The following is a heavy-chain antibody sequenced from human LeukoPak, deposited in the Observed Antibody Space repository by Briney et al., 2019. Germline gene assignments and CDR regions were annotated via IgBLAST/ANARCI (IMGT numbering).Heavy chain of an antibody. J-gene: IGHJ4*02. CDR2: ISGYNANT. D-gene: IGHD6-19*01. CDR1: GYIFTNYG. CDR3: AREASSGWTENFDY. V-gene: IGHV1-18*01. Sequence: ASVKVSCKASGYIFTNYGISWVRQAPGQGLEWMGWISGYNANTNYAQKLQGRVIMTTDTSTSTAYMELRSLRSEDTAVYYCAREASSGWTENFDYWGQGTLVTVSS.